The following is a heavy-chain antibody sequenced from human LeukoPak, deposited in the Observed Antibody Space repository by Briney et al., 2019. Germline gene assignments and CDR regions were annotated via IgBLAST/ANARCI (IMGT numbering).Heavy chain of an antibody. CDR1: GGSISSYY. CDR3: ARVAVGYTMHI. Sequence: PSQTLSLTCTVSGGSISSYYWSWIRPPAGKGREWIGRIYTSGSTNYNPSLKSRVTMTVDTSKNQYSLKLSSVTAADTAVYYCARVAVGYTMHIWGKGTTVTVSS. D-gene: IGHD5-24*01. V-gene: IGHV4-4*07. CDR2: IYTSGST. J-gene: IGHJ6*04.